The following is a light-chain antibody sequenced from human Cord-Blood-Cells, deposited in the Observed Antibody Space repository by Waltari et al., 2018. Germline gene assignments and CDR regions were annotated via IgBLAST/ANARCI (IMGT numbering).Light chain of an antibody. V-gene: IGLV2-14*03. Sequence: QSALTQPASVSGSPGQSIPISCTGTSSDVGGYNYLSWYQQHPGKAPKLMIYDVSNRPSGVSNRFSGSKSGNTASLTISGLQAEDEADYYCSSYTSSSTWVFGGGTKLTVL. CDR2: DVS. CDR3: SSYTSSSTWV. J-gene: IGLJ3*02. CDR1: SSDVGGYNY.